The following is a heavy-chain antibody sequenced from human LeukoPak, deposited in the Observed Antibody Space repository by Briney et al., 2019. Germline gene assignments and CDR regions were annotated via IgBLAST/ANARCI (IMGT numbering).Heavy chain of an antibody. J-gene: IGHJ4*02. Sequence: GGSLRLSCAASGFTFGTYDMSWVRQPPGKGLEWVSTLACLDSSCTEYYSDSVKGRFSISRDKSRSTLSLQLNSLSVEDTAMYYCVRDSEGSFDSWGQGTLVTVSS. CDR3: VRDSEGSFDS. CDR1: GFTFGTYD. CDR2: CLDSSCTE. V-gene: IGHV3-23*01. D-gene: IGHD3/OR15-3a*01.